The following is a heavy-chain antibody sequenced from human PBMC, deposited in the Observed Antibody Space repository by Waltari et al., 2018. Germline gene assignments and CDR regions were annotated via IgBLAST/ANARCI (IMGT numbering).Heavy chain of an antibody. J-gene: IGHJ5*02. V-gene: IGHV3-7*01. CDR3: ARGAGWLADH. D-gene: IGHD6-19*01. CDR1: GFTLSGLW. CDR2: INQDGSEK. Sequence: EVQLVESGGGLLQPGGSLRLSCAASGFTLSGLWMSWVRQAPGKGPEWVANINQDGSEKFYVDSVNGRFTISRDNAKSSLFLQMSGLRADDTAVYYCARGAGWLADHWGQGTVVTVSS.